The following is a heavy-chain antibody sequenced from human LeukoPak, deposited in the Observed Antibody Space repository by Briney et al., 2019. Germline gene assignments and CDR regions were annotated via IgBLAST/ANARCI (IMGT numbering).Heavy chain of an antibody. CDR3: ARDSSRGNYVWGSYRLDY. V-gene: IGHV1-2*02. CDR2: INPNSGGT. D-gene: IGHD3-16*02. CDR1: GYTFTGYY. Sequence: GASVKVSCKASGYTFTGYYMHWVRQAPGQGLEWMGWINPNSGGTNYAQKFQGRVTMTRDTSISTAYMELSRLRSDDTAVHYCARDSSRGNYVWGSYRLDYWGQGTLVTVSS. J-gene: IGHJ4*02.